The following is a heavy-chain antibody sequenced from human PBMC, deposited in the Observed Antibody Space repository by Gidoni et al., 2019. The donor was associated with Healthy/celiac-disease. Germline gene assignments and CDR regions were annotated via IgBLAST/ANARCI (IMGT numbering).Heavy chain of an antibody. CDR1: GGSISSSSYY. V-gene: IGHV4-39*07. Sequence: QLQLQESGPGLVKPSETLSLTCTVSGGSISSSSYYWGWIRQPPGKGLEWIGSIYYSGSTYYNPSLKSRVTISVDTSKNQFSLKLSSVTAADTAVYYCARDYSLWFGDGYGMDVWGQGTTVTVSS. J-gene: IGHJ6*02. D-gene: IGHD3-10*01. CDR3: ARDYSLWFGDGYGMDV. CDR2: IYYSGST.